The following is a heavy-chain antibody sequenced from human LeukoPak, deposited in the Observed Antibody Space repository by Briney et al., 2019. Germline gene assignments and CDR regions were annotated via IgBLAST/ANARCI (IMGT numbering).Heavy chain of an antibody. V-gene: IGHV3-11*01. CDR3: ARDGALRFLEWLLSDTLRV. Sequence: GGSLRLSCAASGFTFSDYYMSWIRQAPGKGLEWVSYISSSGSTIYYADSVKGRFIISRDNAKNSLYLQMNSLRAEDTAVYYCARDGALRFLEWLLSDTLRVWGQGTLVTVSS. D-gene: IGHD3-3*01. CDR2: ISSSGSTI. J-gene: IGHJ4*02. CDR1: GFTFSDYY.